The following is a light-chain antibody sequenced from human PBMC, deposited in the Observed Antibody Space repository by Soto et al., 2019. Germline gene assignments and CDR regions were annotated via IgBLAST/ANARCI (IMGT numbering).Light chain of an antibody. CDR2: EVS. Sequence: QSALTQPASVSGSPGQSITISCTGTSSDVGGYKYVSWYQQHPGKAPKLRIYEVSNRPAGVSNRFSGSKSGNTASLTISGLQGEDEATYYCSSYTRAHTYVFGTGTKVTVL. V-gene: IGLV2-14*03. J-gene: IGLJ1*01. CDR3: SSYTRAHTYV. CDR1: SSDVGGYKY.